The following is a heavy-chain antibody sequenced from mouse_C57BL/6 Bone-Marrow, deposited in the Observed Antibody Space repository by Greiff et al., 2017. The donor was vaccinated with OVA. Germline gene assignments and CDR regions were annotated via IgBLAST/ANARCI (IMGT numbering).Heavy chain of an antibody. CDR3: ARMGLLRS. J-gene: IGHJ2*01. V-gene: IGHV1-26*01. CDR2: INPNNGGT. Sequence: EVKLQQSGPELVKPGASVKISCKASGYTFTDYYMNWVKQSHGKSLEWIGDINPNNGGTSYNQKFKGKATLTVDKSSSTAYMELRSLTSEDSAVYYCARMGLLRSWGQGTTLTVSS. D-gene: IGHD2-3*01. CDR1: GYTFTDYY.